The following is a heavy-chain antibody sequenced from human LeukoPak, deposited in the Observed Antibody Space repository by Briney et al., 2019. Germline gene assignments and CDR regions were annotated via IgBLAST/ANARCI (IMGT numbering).Heavy chain of an antibody. D-gene: IGHD3-22*01. V-gene: IGHV4-59*08. CDR2: IYYSGST. CDR1: GGSISSYY. CDR3: ARVYYYDTSGYQTGTKYYFDY. Sequence: SETLSLTCTVSGGSISSYYWSWIRQPPGKGLEWIGYIYYSGSTNYNPSLKSRVTISVDTSKNQFSLKLSSVTAADTAVYYCARVYYYDTSGYQTGTKYYFDYWGQGTLVTVSS. J-gene: IGHJ4*02.